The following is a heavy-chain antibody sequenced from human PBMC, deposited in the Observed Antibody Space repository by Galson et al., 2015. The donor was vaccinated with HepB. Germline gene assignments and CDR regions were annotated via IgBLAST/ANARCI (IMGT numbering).Heavy chain of an antibody. Sequence: SETLSLTCTVSGGSISSYYWSWIRQPPGKGLEWIGYIYYSGSTNYNPSLKSRVTISVDTSKNQFSLKLSSVTAADTAVYYCARHAGSSSWYIRRGKGDALDIWGQGTMVTVSS. CDR3: ARHAGSSSWYIRRGKGDALDI. V-gene: IGHV4-59*08. D-gene: IGHD6-13*01. CDR1: GGSISSYY. J-gene: IGHJ3*02. CDR2: IYYSGST.